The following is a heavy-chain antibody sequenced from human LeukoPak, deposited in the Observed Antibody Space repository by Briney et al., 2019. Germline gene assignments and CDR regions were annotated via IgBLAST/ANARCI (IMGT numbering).Heavy chain of an antibody. D-gene: IGHD3-22*01. J-gene: IGHJ6*03. CDR1: GFTFSSYG. V-gene: IGHV3-33*01. CDR2: IWYDGSNK. Sequence: GGSLRLSCAASGFTFSSYGMHWVRQAPGKGLEWVAVIWYDGSNKYYADSVKGRFTISRDNSKNTLYLQMNSLRAEDTAVYYFARDGGITIIVVAPTYYYYMDVWGKGTTVTVSS. CDR3: ARDGGITIIVVAPTYYYYMDV.